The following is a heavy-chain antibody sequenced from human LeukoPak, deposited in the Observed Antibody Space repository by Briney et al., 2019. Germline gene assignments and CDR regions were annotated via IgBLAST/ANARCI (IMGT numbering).Heavy chain of an antibody. CDR1: GYSISSGYY. V-gene: IGHV4-38-2*01. CDR3: ARGIGGYFDY. Sequence: PSETLSLTCAVSGYSISSGYYWGWIRQPPGKGLEWIGSIYHSGSTYYNPSLKSRVTISVDTSKNPFSLKLSSVTAADTAVYYCARGIGGYFDYWGQGTLVTVSS. J-gene: IGHJ4*02. D-gene: IGHD2/OR15-2a*01. CDR2: IYHSGST.